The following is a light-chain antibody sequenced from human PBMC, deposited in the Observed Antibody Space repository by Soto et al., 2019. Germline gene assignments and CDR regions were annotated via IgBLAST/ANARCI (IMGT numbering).Light chain of an antibody. CDR1: QSVLYSSNNKNY. CDR2: RAS. J-gene: IGKJ4*01. Sequence: DIVMTQSPDSLAVSLGERATINCKSSQSVLYSSNNKNYLAWYQQKPGQPPKLLIYRASTRESGVPDRFSGSGSGTDFTLTISSLQAEDVAVYYCQQYYSTPLLTFGGGTKVDIK. CDR3: QQYYSTPLLT. V-gene: IGKV4-1*01.